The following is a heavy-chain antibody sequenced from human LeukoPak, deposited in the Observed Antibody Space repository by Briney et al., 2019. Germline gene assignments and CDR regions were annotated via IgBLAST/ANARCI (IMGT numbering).Heavy chain of an antibody. V-gene: IGHV4-38-2*01. CDR3: ARRPPAAPFDY. J-gene: IGHJ4*02. CDR2: IYPSGTT. CDR1: GYSINNGYY. Sequence: SETLSLTCAVSGYSINNGYYWGWIRQPPGKGLEWIATIYPSGTTYYNPSFKSRVTISVETSKNQFSLKLTSVTAADTAIYYCARRPPAAPFDYWGQGTLVTVSS. D-gene: IGHD1-14*01.